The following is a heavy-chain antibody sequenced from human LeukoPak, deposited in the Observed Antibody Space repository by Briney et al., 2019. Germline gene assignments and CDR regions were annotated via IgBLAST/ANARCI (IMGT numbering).Heavy chain of an antibody. Sequence: GGSLRLSCAASGLTFSYACMSWVRQAPGKGLEWVGRIRSNSDGGTIDYAAPVKGRFTLSRDDSKTTLYLQMNSLQTEDTAVYYCATDFYDSTWGQGTLVTVSS. J-gene: IGHJ5*02. CDR2: IRSNSDGGTI. CDR1: GLTFSYAC. V-gene: IGHV3-15*01. CDR3: ATDFYDST. D-gene: IGHD3-22*01.